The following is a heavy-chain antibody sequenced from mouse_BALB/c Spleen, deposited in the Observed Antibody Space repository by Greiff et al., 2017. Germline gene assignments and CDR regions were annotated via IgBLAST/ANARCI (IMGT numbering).Heavy chain of an antibody. V-gene: IGHV2-9*02. CDR2: IWAGGST. D-gene: IGHD2-4*01. J-gene: IGHJ3*01. CDR3: ARDDDYDVWFAY. CDR1: GFSLTSYG. Sequence: VKLVESGPGLVAPSQSLSITCTVSGFSLTSYGVHWVRQPPGKGLEWLGVIWAGGSTNYNSALMSRLSISKDNSKSQVFLKMNSLQTDDTAMYYCARDDDYDVWFAYWGQGTLVTVSA.